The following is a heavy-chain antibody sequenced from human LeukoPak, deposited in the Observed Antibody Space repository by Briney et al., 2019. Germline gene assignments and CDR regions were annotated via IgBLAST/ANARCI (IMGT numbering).Heavy chain of an antibody. CDR3: ARDVGLGYCSSTGCYRTPLDY. CDR2: ISAYNGNT. V-gene: IGHV1-18*01. CDR1: GYTFTSYG. D-gene: IGHD2-2*01. Sequence: GASVKVSCKASGYTFTSYGISWVRQAPGQGLEWMGWISAYNGNTNYAQKLQGRVTMTTDTSTSTAYMELRSLRSDDTAVYYCARDVGLGYCSSTGCYRTPLDYWGQGTLVTVSS. J-gene: IGHJ4*02.